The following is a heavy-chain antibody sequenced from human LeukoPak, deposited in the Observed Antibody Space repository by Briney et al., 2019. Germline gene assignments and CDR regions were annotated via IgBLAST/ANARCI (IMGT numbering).Heavy chain of an antibody. CDR2: IYYSGST. D-gene: IGHD3-22*01. CDR1: GGSISSGGYY. V-gene: IGHV4-31*03. CDR3: ATADYYDSSGYYYGSFDI. J-gene: IGHJ3*02. Sequence: SETLSLTCTVSGGSISSGGYYWSWIRQHPGKGLEWIGYIYYSGSTYYNPSLKSRVTISVDTSKNRFSLKLSSVTAADTAVYYCATADYYDSSGYYYGSFDIWGQGTMVTASS.